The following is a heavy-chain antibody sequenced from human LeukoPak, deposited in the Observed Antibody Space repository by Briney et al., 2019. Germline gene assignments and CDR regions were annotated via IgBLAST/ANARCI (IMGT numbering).Heavy chain of an antibody. CDR2: ISGSGGST. V-gene: IGHV3-23*01. D-gene: IGHD1-26*01. CDR1: GFTFSSYA. CDR3: ARESVGSYYYYGMDV. J-gene: IGHJ6*02. Sequence: TGGSLRLSCAASGFTFSSYAMSWVRQAPGKGLEWVSAISGSGGSTYYADSVKGRFTISRDNSKNTLYLQMDSLRAEDTAVYYCARESVGSYYYYGMDVWGQGTTVTVSS.